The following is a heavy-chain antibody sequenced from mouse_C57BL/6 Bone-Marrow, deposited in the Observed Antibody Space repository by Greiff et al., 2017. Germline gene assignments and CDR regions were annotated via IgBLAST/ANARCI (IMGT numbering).Heavy chain of an antibody. V-gene: IGHV1-50*01. CDR1: GYTFTSYW. Sequence: QVQLQQPGAELVKPGASVKLSCKASGYTFTSYWMQWVKQRPGQGLEWIGEIDPSDSYTNYNQKFKGKATLTVDTSSSTAYMQLSSLTSEDSAVYYCASITTVVARGYYAMDYWGQGTSVTVSS. CDR2: IDPSDSYT. D-gene: IGHD1-1*01. J-gene: IGHJ4*01. CDR3: ASITTVVARGYYAMDY.